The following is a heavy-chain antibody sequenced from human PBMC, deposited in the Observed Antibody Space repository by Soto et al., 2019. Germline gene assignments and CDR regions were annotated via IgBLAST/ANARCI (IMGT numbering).Heavy chain of an antibody. J-gene: IGHJ4*02. CDR2: IWYGGSDK. V-gene: IGHV3-33*01. Sequence: QVQLVESGGGVIEPGRSQRLSCAASGFTFSSYGMHWVRQAPGKGLEWVAVIWYGGSDKYYADSVKGRFTISRDNSKNTLYLQMNSLSAEDTAVYYCARAGLLLDYWGQGTLVTVSS. CDR3: ARAGLLLDY. D-gene: IGHD1-26*01. CDR1: GFTFSSYG.